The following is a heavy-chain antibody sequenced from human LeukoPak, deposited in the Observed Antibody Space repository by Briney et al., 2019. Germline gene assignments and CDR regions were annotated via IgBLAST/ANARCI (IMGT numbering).Heavy chain of an antibody. V-gene: IGHV3-21*01. CDR3: ARGRSGSYFVDY. Sequence: GGSLRLSCAASGFTFSSFWMSWVRQAPGKGLEWVSSISSSSSYIYYADSVKGRFTISRDNAKNSLYLQMNSLRAEDTAVYYCARGRSGSYFVDYWGQGTLVTVSS. CDR2: ISSSSSYI. CDR1: GFTFSSFW. D-gene: IGHD1-26*01. J-gene: IGHJ4*02.